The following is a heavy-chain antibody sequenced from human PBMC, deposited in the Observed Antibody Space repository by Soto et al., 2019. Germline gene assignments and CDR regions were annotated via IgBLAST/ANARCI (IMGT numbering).Heavy chain of an antibody. Sequence: QVQLVESGGGVVQPGRSLRLSCAASGFTFRNYGMHWVRQAPGKGLEWVAVIWYDASNKYYAGSVKGRFTISRDNSKNTLSLQMDSLRVEDTAVYYCARGGCDGFGGSCPTYYYYMDVWGSGTTVTVSS. J-gene: IGHJ6*03. V-gene: IGHV3-33*01. CDR1: GFTFRNYG. CDR2: IWYDASNK. D-gene: IGHD2-15*01. CDR3: ARGGCDGFGGSCPTYYYYMDV.